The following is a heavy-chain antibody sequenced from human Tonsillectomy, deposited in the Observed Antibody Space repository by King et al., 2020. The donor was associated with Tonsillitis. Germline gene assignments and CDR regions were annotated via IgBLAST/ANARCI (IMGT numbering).Heavy chain of an antibody. D-gene: IGHD3-10*01. CDR3: ARVWVVRGVGAYDI. V-gene: IGHV3-21*01. Sequence: VQLVESGGGLVKPGGSLRLSCAASGFTFSSYSLHWVRQAPGKGLEWVSSITSSSNYIYYADSMEGRCTISRDNAKNSLYLQMKSLRAEDTAVYYCARVWVVRGVGAYDIWGQGTMVTVSS. J-gene: IGHJ3*02. CDR1: GFTFSSYS. CDR2: ITSSSNYI.